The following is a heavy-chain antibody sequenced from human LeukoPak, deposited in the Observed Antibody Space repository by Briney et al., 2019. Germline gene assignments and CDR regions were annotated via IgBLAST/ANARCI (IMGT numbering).Heavy chain of an antibody. V-gene: IGHV3-74*01. CDR3: ARDLSGYYYDSSGYFDY. D-gene: IGHD3-22*01. Sequence: GGSLRLSYAASGFTFSSYWMHWVRQAPGKGLVWVSRINSDGSSTSYADSVKGRFTISRDNSKNTLYLQMNSLRAEDTAVYYCARDLSGYYYDSSGYFDYWGQGTLVTVSS. CDR2: INSDGSST. CDR1: GFTFSSYW. J-gene: IGHJ4*02.